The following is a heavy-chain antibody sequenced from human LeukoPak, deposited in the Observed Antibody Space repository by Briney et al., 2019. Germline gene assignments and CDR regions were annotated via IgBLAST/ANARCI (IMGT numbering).Heavy chain of an antibody. J-gene: IGHJ3*02. D-gene: IGHD6-13*01. V-gene: IGHV4-39*01. CDR3: ARHGHRSYSSSWLDAFDI. CDR2: IYYSGST. CDR1: GGSISSSSYY. Sequence: PSETLSLTCTVSGGSISSSSYYWGWIRQPPGKGLEWIGSIYYSGSTYYNPSLKSRVTISVDTSKNQFSLKLSSVTAADTAMYYCARHGHRSYSSSWLDAFDIWGQGTMVTVSS.